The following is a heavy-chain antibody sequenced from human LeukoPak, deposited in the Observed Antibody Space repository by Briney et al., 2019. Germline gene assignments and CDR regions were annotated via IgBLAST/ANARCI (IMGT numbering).Heavy chain of an antibody. Sequence: PGGSLRLSCAASGFTLCRYWMSWVRQAPGQGQEWVANIKQDGSEKYYVDSVKGRFTISRDNAKNSLYLQMNSLRAEDTAVYYCARDWSGSGSYWGQGTLVTVSS. CDR3: ARDWSGSGSY. V-gene: IGHV3-7*01. J-gene: IGHJ4*02. CDR2: IKQDGSEK. D-gene: IGHD3-10*01. CDR1: GFTLCRYW.